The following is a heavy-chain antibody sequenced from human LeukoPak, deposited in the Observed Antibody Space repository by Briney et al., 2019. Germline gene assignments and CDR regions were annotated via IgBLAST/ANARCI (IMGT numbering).Heavy chain of an antibody. V-gene: IGHV3-66*01. CDR1: GFTLSNNY. Sequence: PGRSLRLSCAASGFTLSNNYMNWVRQAPGKGLEWVSLIYSGGDTHYADSVKGRFTISRDSSKNTLYLQMNSLRAEDTAVYYCARDPPAVRTNTYAWGQGTLVTVSS. D-gene: IGHD4/OR15-4a*01. J-gene: IGHJ5*02. CDR2: IYSGGDT. CDR3: ARDPPAVRTNTYA.